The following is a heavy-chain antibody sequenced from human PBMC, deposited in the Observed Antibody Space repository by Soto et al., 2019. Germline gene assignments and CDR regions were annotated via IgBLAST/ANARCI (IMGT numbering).Heavy chain of an antibody. CDR3: ARRPHFDYGGNSGMGMEAFDI. CDR2: IYPGDSDT. CDR1: GYSFTSYW. D-gene: IGHD4-17*01. Sequence: GESLKISCKGSGYSFTSYWIGWVLQMPGKGLEWMGIIYPGDSDTRYSPSFQGQVTISADKSISTAYLQWSSLKASDTAMYYCARRPHFDYGGNSGMGMEAFDIWGQGTMVTVSS. V-gene: IGHV5-51*01. J-gene: IGHJ3*02.